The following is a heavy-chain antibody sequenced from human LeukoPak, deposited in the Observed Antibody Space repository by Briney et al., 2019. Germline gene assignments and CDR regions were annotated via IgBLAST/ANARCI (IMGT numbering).Heavy chain of an antibody. V-gene: IGHV3-21*01. CDR1: GFTFSDYS. J-gene: IGHJ4*02. CDR3: ARGYGSGSSHIDY. Sequence: PGGSLRLSCAASGFTFSDYSMNWVRQAPGKGLEWVSSISSRSSYIYYADSVKGRFTISRDNAKNSLYLQMNRLRAEDTAVYYCARGYGSGSSHIDYWGQGTLVTASS. D-gene: IGHD3-10*01. CDR2: ISSRSSYI.